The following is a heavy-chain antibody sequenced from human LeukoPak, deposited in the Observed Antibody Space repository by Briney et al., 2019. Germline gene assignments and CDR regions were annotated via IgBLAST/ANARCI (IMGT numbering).Heavy chain of an antibody. J-gene: IGHJ5*02. D-gene: IGHD3-3*01. V-gene: IGHV4-31*03. CDR2: IYYSGST. Sequence: SETLSLTCTVSGGSISSGGYYWSWIRQHPGKGLEWIGYIYYSGSTYYNPSLKSRVTISVDTSKNQFSLKLSSVTAADTAVYYCARDGAPVPFKFGVVNNWFDPWGQGTLVTVSS. CDR1: GGSISSGGYY. CDR3: ARDGAPVPFKFGVVNNWFDP.